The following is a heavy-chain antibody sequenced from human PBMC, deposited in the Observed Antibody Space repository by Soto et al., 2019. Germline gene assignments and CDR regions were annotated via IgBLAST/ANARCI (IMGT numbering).Heavy chain of an antibody. D-gene: IGHD6-19*01. J-gene: IGHJ4*02. CDR2: ISGSGGST. CDR3: AKVDSSGFYHFDY. V-gene: IGHV3-23*01. CDR1: GFTFSSYA. Sequence: GGSLRLSCAASGFTFSSYAMGWVRQAPGKGLEWVSAISGSGGSTYYADSVKGRFTISRDNSKNTLYLQMNGLRAEDTAVYYCAKVDSSGFYHFDYWGQGTLVTVSS.